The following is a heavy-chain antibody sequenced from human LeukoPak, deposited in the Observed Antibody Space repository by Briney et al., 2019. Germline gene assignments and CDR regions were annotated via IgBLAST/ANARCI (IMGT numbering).Heavy chain of an antibody. CDR3: GRGSGTFDY. V-gene: IGHV4-59*01. J-gene: IGHJ4*02. CDR2: ISYSGSA. D-gene: IGHD3/OR15-3a*01. CDR1: GGSISSYY. Sequence: PSETLSLTCTVSGGSISSYYWSWIRQPPGKGLEWIGYISYSGSANYNPSLKSRVTILVDTSKNQFSLKLSSVTAADTAVYYCGRGSGTFDYWGQGTLVTVSS.